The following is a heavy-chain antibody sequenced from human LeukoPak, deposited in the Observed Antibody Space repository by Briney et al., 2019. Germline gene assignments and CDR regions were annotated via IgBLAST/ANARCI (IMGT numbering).Heavy chain of an antibody. D-gene: IGHD3-22*01. CDR3: ARGADSGYYYGILYYFDY. J-gene: IGHJ4*02. CDR2: INAGNGNT. V-gene: IGHV1-3*01. Sequence: GASVKVSCKASGYTFTTYAMHWVRQAPGQRLEWMGWINAGNGNTKYSQKFQGRVTMTRNTSISTAYMELSSLRSEDTAVYYSARGADSGYYYGILYYFDYWGQGTLVTVSS. CDR1: GYTFTTYA.